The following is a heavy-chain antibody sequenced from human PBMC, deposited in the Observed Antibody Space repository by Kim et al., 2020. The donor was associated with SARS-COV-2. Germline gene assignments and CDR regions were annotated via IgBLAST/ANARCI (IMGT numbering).Heavy chain of an antibody. Sequence: GGSLRLSCAASGFTFSSYGMHWVRQAPGKGLEWVAVIWYDGSNKYYADSVKGRFTISRDNSKNTLYLQMNSLRAEDTAVYYCAKDLTTYYYGSGRVFDYWGQGTLVTVSS. CDR1: GFTFSSYG. V-gene: IGHV3-33*06. CDR3: AKDLTTYYYGSGRVFDY. D-gene: IGHD3-10*01. J-gene: IGHJ4*02. CDR2: IWYDGSNK.